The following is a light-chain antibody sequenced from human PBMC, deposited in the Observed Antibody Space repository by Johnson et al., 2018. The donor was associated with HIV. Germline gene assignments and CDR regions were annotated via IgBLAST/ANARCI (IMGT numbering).Light chain of an antibody. CDR2: DNN. V-gene: IGLV1-51*01. J-gene: IGLJ1*01. CDR3: GTWDSSLSAGV. Sequence: QPVLTQPPSVSEAPGQRVTISCSGSSSNIGNNYVSWYQQLPGTAPKLLIYDNNKRPSGIPDRFSGSKSGTSATLGITGLQTGDEADYYCGTWDSSLSAGVFGTGTKVTVL. CDR1: SSNIGNNY.